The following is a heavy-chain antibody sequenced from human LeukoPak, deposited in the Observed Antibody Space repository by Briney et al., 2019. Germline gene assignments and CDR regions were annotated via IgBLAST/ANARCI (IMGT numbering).Heavy chain of an antibody. J-gene: IGHJ5*02. D-gene: IGHD4-11*01. CDR3: AKDMTTVTTVGYNWFDP. CDR1: GFTFDDYA. V-gene: IGHV3-9*01. CDR2: ISWNSGSI. Sequence: GGSLRLSCAASGFTFDDYAMHWVRQAPGKGLEWVSGISWNSGSIGYADSVKGRFTISRDNSKNTLYLQMNSLRAEDTAVYYCAKDMTTVTTVGYNWFDPWGQGTLVTVSS.